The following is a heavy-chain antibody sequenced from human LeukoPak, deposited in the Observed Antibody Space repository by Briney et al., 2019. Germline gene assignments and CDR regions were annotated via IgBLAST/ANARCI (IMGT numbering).Heavy chain of an antibody. CDR2: INHSGST. CDR3: AKTTVTTPYIYYYYGMDV. V-gene: IGHV4-34*01. CDR1: GGSISSYY. D-gene: IGHD4-11*01. Sequence: SETLSLTCTVSGGSISSYYWSWIRQPPGKGLEWIGEINHSGSTNYNPSLKSRVTISVDTSKNQFSLKLSSVTAADTAVYYCAKTTVTTPYIYYYYGMDVWGQGTTVTVSS. J-gene: IGHJ6*02.